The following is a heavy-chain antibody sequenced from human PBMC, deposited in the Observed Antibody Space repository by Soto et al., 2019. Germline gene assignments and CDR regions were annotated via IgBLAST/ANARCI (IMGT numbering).Heavy chain of an antibody. CDR2: ISSNSAYI. CDR1: GFTFRSFT. J-gene: IGHJ5*02. Sequence: PGGSLRLSCAASGFTFRSFTMTWVRKAPGKGLEWVSTISSNSAYIYYTDALRGRFTISRDNAKNSLHLQMNSLRAEDTAVYYCTRDASRDSSARGWFDPWGPGTLVTVSS. D-gene: IGHD6-13*01. CDR3: TRDASRDSSARGWFDP. V-gene: IGHV3-21*01.